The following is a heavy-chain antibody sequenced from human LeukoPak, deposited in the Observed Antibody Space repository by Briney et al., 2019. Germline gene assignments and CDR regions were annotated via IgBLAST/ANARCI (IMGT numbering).Heavy chain of an antibody. V-gene: IGHV4-61*02. J-gene: IGHJ5*02. CDR1: GGSISSGSYY. Sequence: SETLSLTCTVSGGSISSGSYYWSWIRQPAGKGLEWVGRIYTSGSTNYNPSLKSRVTISVDTSKNQFSLKLSSVTAADTAVYYCARDIAYCGGDCYEQFDPWGQGTLVTVSS. CDR3: ARDIAYCGGDCYEQFDP. D-gene: IGHD2-21*02. CDR2: IYTSGST.